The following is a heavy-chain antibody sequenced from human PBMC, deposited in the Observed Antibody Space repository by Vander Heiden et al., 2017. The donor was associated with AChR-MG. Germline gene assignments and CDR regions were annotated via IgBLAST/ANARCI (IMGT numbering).Heavy chain of an antibody. Sequence: QVQLAQSGADVNKPAASVKVSCTASGYTFTGYYMHWVRQAPGQGLGWMGIINPSGGSTSYAQKFQGRVTVTRDTSTSTVYMELNRLRSEDTAVYYCARTTGMRGGAFDIWGQGTMVTVSS. D-gene: IGHD1-1*01. V-gene: IGHV1-46*03. CDR3: ARTTGMRGGAFDI. CDR1: GYTFTGYY. J-gene: IGHJ3*02. CDR2: INPSGGST.